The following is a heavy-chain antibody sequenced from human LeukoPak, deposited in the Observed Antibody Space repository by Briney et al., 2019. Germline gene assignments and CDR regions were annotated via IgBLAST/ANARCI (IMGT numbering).Heavy chain of an antibody. CDR2: ISAYNGNT. CDR1: GYTFTIYG. Sequence: AAVKVSCKASGYTFTIYGISWVRQAPGQGLEGMGWISAYNGNTNYAQKLQGRVTMTTDTSTSTAYMELRSLRSDDTAVYYCARVYGSSWYSEYDNWFDPWGQGTLVTVSS. V-gene: IGHV1-18*04. CDR3: ARVYGSSWYSEYDNWFDP. J-gene: IGHJ5*02. D-gene: IGHD6-13*01.